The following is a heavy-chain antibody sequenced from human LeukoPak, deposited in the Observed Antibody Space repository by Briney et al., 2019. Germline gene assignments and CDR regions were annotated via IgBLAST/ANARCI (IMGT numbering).Heavy chain of an antibody. CDR1: GGTFSSHG. CDR2: IIPIFGTT. D-gene: IGHD3-22*01. V-gene: IGHV1-69*05. Sequence: SVKVSCKASGGTFSSHGFSWVRHAPGQGLEWMGGIIPIFGTTNYAQKFQGRVTITTDESTSTGYMELSSLRSEDTAVYYCARRWPHSSGYYLFDYWGQGTLVTVSS. CDR3: ARRWPHSSGYYLFDY. J-gene: IGHJ4*02.